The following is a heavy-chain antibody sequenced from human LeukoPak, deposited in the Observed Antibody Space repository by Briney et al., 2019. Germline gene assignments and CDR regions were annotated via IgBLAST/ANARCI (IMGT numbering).Heavy chain of an antibody. V-gene: IGHV3-30*02. D-gene: IGHD4-17*01. CDR3: AKAANYGDYFDY. CDR2: IRYDGSNK. J-gene: IGHJ4*02. CDR1: GFTFSSYG. Sequence: GGSLRLSCAASGFTFSSYGMHWVRQAPGKGREWVAFIRYDGSNKYYADSVKGRFTISRDNSKNTLYLQMNSLRAEDTAVYYCAKAANYGDYFDYWGQGTLVTVSS.